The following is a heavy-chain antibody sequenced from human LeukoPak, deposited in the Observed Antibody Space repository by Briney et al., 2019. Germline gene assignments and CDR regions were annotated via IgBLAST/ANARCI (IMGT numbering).Heavy chain of an antibody. J-gene: IGHJ5*02. V-gene: IGHV4-34*01. CDR3: ARDRKYLRFLAP. D-gene: IGHD3-3*01. CDR1: GGSFRGYY. CDR2: INHSGST. Sequence: KPSETLSLTCAVYGGSFRGYYWSWIPQPPGKGVELIGEINHSGSTNYNPSLKSRVTISVDTSKNQFSLKLSSVTAADTAVYYCARDRKYLRFLAPWGQGTLVTVSS.